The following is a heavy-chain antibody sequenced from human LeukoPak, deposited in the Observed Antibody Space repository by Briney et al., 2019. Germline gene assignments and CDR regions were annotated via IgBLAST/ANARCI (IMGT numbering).Heavy chain of an antibody. J-gene: IGHJ4*02. D-gene: IGHD2-15*01. V-gene: IGHV3-74*01. CDR2: INTDGSST. Sequence: GGSLRLSCAASGFIFSSYWMHWVRHAPGKGLAWVSRINTDGSSTSYADSVKGRFTISRDNAKNTLYLQMNSLRAEDTAVYYCARSRRYCSGGSCSRTIYFDYWGQGTLVTVSS. CDR3: ARSRRYCSGGSCSRTIYFDY. CDR1: GFIFSSYW.